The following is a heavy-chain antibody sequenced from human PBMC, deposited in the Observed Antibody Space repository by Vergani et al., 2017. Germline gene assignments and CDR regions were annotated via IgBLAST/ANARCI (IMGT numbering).Heavy chain of an antibody. Sequence: EVQLLESGGGLVQPGGSLRLSCAASGFTFDDYAMHWVRQAPGKGLEWVSGISWNSGSIGYADSVKGRFTISRDNAKNTLYLQMNSLRAEDTAVYYCAKNSYYYYGMDVWGQGTTVTVSS. V-gene: IGHV3-9*01. CDR1: GFTFDDYA. J-gene: IGHJ6*02. CDR3: AKNSYYYYGMDV. CDR2: ISWNSGSI.